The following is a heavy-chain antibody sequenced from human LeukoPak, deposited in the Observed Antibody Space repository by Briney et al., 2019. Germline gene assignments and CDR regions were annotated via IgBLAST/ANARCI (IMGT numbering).Heavy chain of an antibody. D-gene: IGHD5-12*01. CDR3: ARSCRILDIVATIRARLGGNGFDI. J-gene: IGHJ3*02. V-gene: IGHV4-34*01. CDR2: INNSGST. CDR1: GGSFSDYY. Sequence: PSETLSLTCAVYGGSFSDYYWTWIRQPPGKGLEWIGEINNSGSTNYNPSLKSRVTISVDTSKNQFSLKLSSVTAADTAMYYCARSCRILDIVATIRARLGGNGFDIWGQGTMVTVSS.